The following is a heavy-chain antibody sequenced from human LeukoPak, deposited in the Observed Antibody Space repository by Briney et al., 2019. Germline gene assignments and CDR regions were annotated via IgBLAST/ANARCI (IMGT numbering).Heavy chain of an antibody. J-gene: IGHJ3*02. D-gene: IGHD4-17*01. CDR2: ISYDGSNK. V-gene: IGHV3-30*18. Sequence: PGRSLRLSCAASGFTFSSYAMHWVRPAPGNGLEWEAVISYDGSNKYYADSVKGRFTISRDNSKNTLYLQMNSLRAEDKAVYYCAKAFYGDYDAFDIWGQGTMVTVSS. CDR3: AKAFYGDYDAFDI. CDR1: GFTFSSYA.